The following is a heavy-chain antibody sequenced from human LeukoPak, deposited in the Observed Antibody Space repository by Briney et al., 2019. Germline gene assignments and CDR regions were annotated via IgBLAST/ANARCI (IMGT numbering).Heavy chain of an antibody. V-gene: IGHV3-23*01. CDR2: VSTTGGST. D-gene: IGHD3-10*01. CDR1: SFTFSSYV. Sequence: PGGSLRLSCGASSFTFSSYVMSWVRQAPGKGLEWVSTVSTTGGSTYYADSVKGRFTISRDNSKDTLYLQMNSLRAEDTAVYYCANPALGGSGTARPAWFDPWGQGTLVTVSS. J-gene: IGHJ5*02. CDR3: ANPALGGSGTARPAWFDP.